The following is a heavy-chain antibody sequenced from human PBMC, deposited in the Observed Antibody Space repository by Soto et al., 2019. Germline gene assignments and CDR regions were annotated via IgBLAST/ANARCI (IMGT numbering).Heavy chain of an antibody. V-gene: IGHV3-64D*08. J-gene: IGHJ5*02. CDR3: VKDFLNGGIAAAGLNWFDP. D-gene: IGHD6-13*01. CDR1: GFTFSSYA. CDR2: ISSNGGST. Sequence: PGGSLRLSCSASGFTFSSYAMHWVRQAPGKGLEYVSAISSNGGSTYYADSVKGRFTISRDNSKNTLYLQMSSLRAEDTAVYYCVKDFLNGGIAAAGLNWFDPWGQGTLVTVSS.